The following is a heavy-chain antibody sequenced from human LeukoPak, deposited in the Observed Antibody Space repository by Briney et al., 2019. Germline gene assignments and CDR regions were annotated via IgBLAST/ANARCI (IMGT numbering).Heavy chain of an antibody. J-gene: IGHJ4*02. V-gene: IGHV3-30*03. CDR1: GFTFSSYG. D-gene: IGHD3-10*01. CDR3: ARDRYGSGSPEDY. Sequence: GGSLRLSCAASGFTFSSYGMHWVRQAPGKGLEWVAVISYDGSNKYYAGSVKGRFTISRDNSKNTLYLQMNSLRAEDTAVYYCARDRYGSGSPEDYWGQGTLVSVSS. CDR2: ISYDGSNK.